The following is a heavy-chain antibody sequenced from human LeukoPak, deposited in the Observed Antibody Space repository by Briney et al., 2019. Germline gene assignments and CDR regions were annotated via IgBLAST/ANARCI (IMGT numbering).Heavy chain of an antibody. CDR1: GFTFSSYA. D-gene: IGHD1-26*01. CDR2: ISSNGGST. J-gene: IGHJ4*02. CDR3: ARLGVGSPFDY. V-gene: IGHV3-64*01. Sequence: PGGSLRLSCAASGFTFSSYAMHWVRQAPGKGLEYVSAISSNGGSTYYANSVEGRFTISRDNSKNTLYLQMGSLRAEDMAVYYCARLGVGSPFDYWGQGTLVTVSS.